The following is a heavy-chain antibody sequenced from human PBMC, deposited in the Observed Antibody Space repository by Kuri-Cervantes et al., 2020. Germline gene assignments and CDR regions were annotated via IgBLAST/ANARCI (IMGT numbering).Heavy chain of an antibody. V-gene: IGHV1-18*01. CDR2: ISAYNGNT. CDR3: ARVGTMRSGSYYYLSPY. D-gene: IGHD3-10*01. CDR1: GYTFSNYG. Sequence: ASVKVSCKASGYTFSNYGISWVRQAPGQGLEWMGWISAYNGNTDYAQKFQGRVTMTTDTSTSTVYMELRSLRSDDTAVYYCARVGTMRSGSYYYLSPYWGQGTLVTVSS. J-gene: IGHJ4*02.